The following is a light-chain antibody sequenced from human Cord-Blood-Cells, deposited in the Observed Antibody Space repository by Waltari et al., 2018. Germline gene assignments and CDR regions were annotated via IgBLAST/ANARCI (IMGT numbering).Light chain of an antibody. V-gene: IGKV4-1*01. CDR2: CAS. CDR3: QQYYSTPHS. CDR1: QSVLYSSNNKNY. J-gene: IGKJ2*03. Sequence: DIVMTQSPDSLAVSLGERATINCKSSQSVLYSSNNKNYLACYQQKPGQPPKLLIYCASTRESGVPDRVSGSGSWTDFTLTISSLQAEDVAVYYCQQYYSTPHSFGQGTKLEIK.